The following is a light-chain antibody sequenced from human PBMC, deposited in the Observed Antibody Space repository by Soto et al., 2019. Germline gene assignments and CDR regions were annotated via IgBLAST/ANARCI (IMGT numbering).Light chain of an antibody. J-gene: IGKJ1*01. CDR3: QQYKSYWT. V-gene: IGKV1-5*03. CDR1: QNINRW. CDR2: KAS. Sequence: DIQMTQSPSSLSASVGDRVTITCRASQNINRWLAWYQQKPGKAPNLLIYKASSLESGVPSRFSGSGSGTEFTLTISSLQPHDFATYYCQQYKSYWTFGQGTKVDIK.